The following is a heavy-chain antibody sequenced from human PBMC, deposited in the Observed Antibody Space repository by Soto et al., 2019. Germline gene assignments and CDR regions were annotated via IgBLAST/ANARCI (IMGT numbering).Heavy chain of an antibody. V-gene: IGHV4-59*01. D-gene: IGHD2-2*01. CDR2: MHYTGIT. CDR3: VKGARVDDS. CDR1: GDSISSYY. J-gene: IGHJ5*01. Sequence: PSETLSLTCTVSGDSISSYYWSWVRQPPGKGLEWIGYMHYTGITSYNPSLKSRVTISVDPSKNQFSLKLSAVTAADTAVYYWVKGARVDDSWGQGVLVTVS.